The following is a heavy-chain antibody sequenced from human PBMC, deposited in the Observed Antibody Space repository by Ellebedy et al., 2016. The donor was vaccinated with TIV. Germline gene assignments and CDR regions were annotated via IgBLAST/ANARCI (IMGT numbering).Heavy chain of an antibody. CDR1: GFTFTNYG. CDR3: AKDLLRYFDSQVDS. Sequence: GGSLRLXXAASGFTFTNYGMHWVRQAPGKGLEWVTLISYDGSVKYYADSVKGRFTISRDNSKNTVYLQMNSLRTEDTAVYYCAKDLLRYFDSQVDSWGQGTLVIVSS. V-gene: IGHV3-30*18. J-gene: IGHJ4*02. CDR2: ISYDGSVK. D-gene: IGHD3-9*01.